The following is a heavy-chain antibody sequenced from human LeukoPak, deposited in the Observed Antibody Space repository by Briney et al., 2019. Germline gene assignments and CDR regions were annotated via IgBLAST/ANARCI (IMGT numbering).Heavy chain of an antibody. D-gene: IGHD4/OR15-4a*01. Sequence: GGSLRLSCTVSGFTVTSNSMSWVRQAPGKGLEWVSFIYSGSTRYSDSVKGRFTISRDNSKNTLYLQMNSLRAEDTAVYYCARRAGAYSHPYDYWGQGTLVTDSS. J-gene: IGHJ4*02. CDR1: GFTVTSNS. CDR2: IYSGST. CDR3: ARRAGAYSHPYDY. V-gene: IGHV3-53*01.